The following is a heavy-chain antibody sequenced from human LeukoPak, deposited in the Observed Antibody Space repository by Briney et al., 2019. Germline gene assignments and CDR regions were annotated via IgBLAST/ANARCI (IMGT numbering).Heavy chain of an antibody. CDR3: ARDRPAAIPPYYYYGMDV. Sequence: GGSLRLSCAASGFTFSSYAMHWVRQAPGKGLEWAAVISYDGSNKYYADSVKGRFTISRDNSKNTLYLQMNNLRAEDTAVYYCARDRPAAIPPYYYYGMDVWGQGTTVTVSS. CDR1: GFTFSSYA. D-gene: IGHD2-2*01. CDR2: ISYDGSNK. V-gene: IGHV3-30-3*01. J-gene: IGHJ6*02.